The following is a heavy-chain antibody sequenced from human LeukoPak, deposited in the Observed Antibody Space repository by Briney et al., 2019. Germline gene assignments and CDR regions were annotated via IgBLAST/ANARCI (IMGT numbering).Heavy chain of an antibody. CDR3: ARSLGSGWYVDY. D-gene: IGHD6-19*01. J-gene: IGHJ4*02. CDR1: GFTFGDYY. CDR2: ISSSSSYT. V-gene: IGHV3-11*06. Sequence: GGSLRLSCAASGFTFGDYYMSWIRQAPGKGLEWVSYISSSSSYTNYADSVKGRFTISRDNAKNSLYLQMNSLRAEDTAVYYCARSLGSGWYVDYWGQGTLVTVSS.